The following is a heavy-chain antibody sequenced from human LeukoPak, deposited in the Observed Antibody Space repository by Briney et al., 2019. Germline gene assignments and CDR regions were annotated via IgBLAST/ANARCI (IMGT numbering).Heavy chain of an antibody. Sequence: GGSLGLSCAASGFTFSSYGMHWVRQAPGKGLEWVSAISGVGTTTYYADSVKGRFTISRDNSKNTVCLQMNSLRAEDTAVYYCAKALKLGTFDYWGQGSLVTVSS. V-gene: IGHV3-23*01. J-gene: IGHJ4*02. CDR2: ISGVGTTT. CDR3: AKALKLGTFDY. CDR1: GFTFSSYG. D-gene: IGHD7-27*01.